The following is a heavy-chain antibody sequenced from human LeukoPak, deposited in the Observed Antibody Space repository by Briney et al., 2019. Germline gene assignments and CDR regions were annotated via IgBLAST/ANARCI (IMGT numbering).Heavy chain of an antibody. D-gene: IGHD1-26*01. V-gene: IGHV3-30*01. CDR3: ARDLRATSYFDY. CDR1: GFTFSSYA. Sequence: GGSLRLSCAASGFTFSSYAMHWVRQAPGKGLEWVAVISYDGSNKYYADSVKGRFTVSRDNSKNTLYLQMNSLRAEDMAVYYCARDLRATSYFDYWGQGTLVTVSS. CDR2: ISYDGSNK. J-gene: IGHJ4*02.